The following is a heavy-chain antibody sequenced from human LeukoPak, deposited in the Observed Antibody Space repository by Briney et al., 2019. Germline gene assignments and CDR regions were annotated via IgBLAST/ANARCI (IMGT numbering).Heavy chain of an antibody. CDR2: ISAYNGNT. CDR3: ARGGYFGYCSGGSCPDAFDI. D-gene: IGHD2-15*01. J-gene: IGHJ3*02. V-gene: IGHV1-18*01. Sequence: ASAKVSCKASGYIFTSYGISWVRQAPGQGLEWMGWISAYNGNTNYAQKLQGRVTMTTDTSTSTAYMELRSLRSDDTAVYYCARGGYFGYCSGGSCPDAFDIWGQGTMVTVSS. CDR1: GYIFTSYG.